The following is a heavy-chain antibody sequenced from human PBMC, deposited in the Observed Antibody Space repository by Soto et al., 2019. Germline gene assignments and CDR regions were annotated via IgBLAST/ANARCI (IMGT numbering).Heavy chain of an antibody. CDR3: ASDRGSSWYWGLDAFDI. V-gene: IGHV3-30-3*01. J-gene: IGHJ3*02. CDR2: ISYDGSNK. CDR1: GFTCSSYA. D-gene: IGHD6-13*01. Sequence: QVQLVESGGGVVQPGRSLRLSCAASGFTCSSYATHLVCQAPGKGLEWVAVISYDGSNKYYADSVKGRITISRDNSKNTLYLQMTSLRAEDTAVYYCASDRGSSWYWGLDAFDIWGQGTMITVSS.